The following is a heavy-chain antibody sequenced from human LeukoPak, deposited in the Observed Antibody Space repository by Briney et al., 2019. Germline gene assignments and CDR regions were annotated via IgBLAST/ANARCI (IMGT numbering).Heavy chain of an antibody. D-gene: IGHD3-22*01. V-gene: IGHV1-18*01. J-gene: IGHJ6*02. CDR1: GYTFTSSG. CDR2: ISGYNGNT. Sequence: ASVKVSCKASGYTFTSSGISWVRQAPGQGLEWIGWISGYNGNTNYAQKVQGRVTMTTDTSTRTAYMELRSLRSDDTAVYYCATEGYYDSSGYSEVQYYYYGMDVWGQGTTVTVSS. CDR3: ATEGYYDSSGYSEVQYYYYGMDV.